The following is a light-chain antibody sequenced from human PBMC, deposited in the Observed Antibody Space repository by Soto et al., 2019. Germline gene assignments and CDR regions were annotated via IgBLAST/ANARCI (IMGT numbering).Light chain of an antibody. CDR3: CSSAGSSTSVV. CDR1: SSEVGSFDL. Sequence: QSALTQPASVSGSPGQSITISCTGTSSEVGSFDLVSWYQQHPGRVPKLMIYEGTKRPSGVSNRFSGSESGNAASLTISGLQAEDEADYYCCSSAGSSTSVVFGGGTKLTVL. V-gene: IGLV2-23*01. J-gene: IGLJ2*01. CDR2: EGT.